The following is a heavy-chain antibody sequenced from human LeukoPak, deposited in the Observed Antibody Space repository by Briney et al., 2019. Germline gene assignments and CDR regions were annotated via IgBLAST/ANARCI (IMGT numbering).Heavy chain of an antibody. CDR2: IKQDGSEK. V-gene: IGHV3-7*03. CDR3: AREGMVRGVITHDY. J-gene: IGHJ4*02. D-gene: IGHD3-10*01. CDR1: GFTFSSHS. Sequence: GGSLRLSCAASGFTFSSHSMNWVRQAPGKGLEWVANIKQDGSEKYYVDSVKGRFTISRDNAKNSLYLQMNSLRAEDTAVYYCAREGMVRGVITHDYWGQGTLVTVSS.